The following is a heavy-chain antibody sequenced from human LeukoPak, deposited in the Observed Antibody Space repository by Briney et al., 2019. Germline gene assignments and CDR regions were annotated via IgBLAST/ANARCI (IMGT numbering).Heavy chain of an antibody. CDR3: ARGATHYYYYMDV. V-gene: IGHV3-74*01. Sequence: GGSLRLSCAASGFTFSNYWMNWVRQVPGKGLMWVSRMSGDGSSTNYADSVKGRFTISRDNAKNSLYLQMNSLRAEDTAVYYCARGATHYYYYMDVWGKGTTVTVSS. CDR2: MSGDGSST. J-gene: IGHJ6*03. CDR1: GFTFSNYW.